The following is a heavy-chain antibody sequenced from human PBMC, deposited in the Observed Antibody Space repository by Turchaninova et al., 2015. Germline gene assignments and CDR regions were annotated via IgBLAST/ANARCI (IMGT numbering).Heavy chain of an antibody. CDR2: INPNTGGT. CDR3: ARNNDHDY. V-gene: IGHV1-2*02. CDR1: GSIFTDYS. D-gene: IGHD2-8*01. Sequence: QVQLVQSGAEVKKPGASVKVSCKASGSIFTDYSMHWVRQAPGEGLEGMGWINPNTGGTNYGQTFRGRGTGTSDTSISTAYMRLSSRRTDDAAVYYGARNNDHDYWGQGTLVTVSS. J-gene: IGHJ4*02.